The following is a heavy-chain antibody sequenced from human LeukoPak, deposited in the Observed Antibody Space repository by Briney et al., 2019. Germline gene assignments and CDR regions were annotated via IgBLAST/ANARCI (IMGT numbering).Heavy chain of an antibody. V-gene: IGHV4-39*01. CDR1: GFTFSSYN. CDR3: ARHRNVPLFDY. Sequence: GSLRLSCAASGFTFSSYNMDWVRQPPWKGLEWIGSIYYSGRTYYNPSLKSRVTISVDTSKNQFSLRLSSVTAADTAAYYCARHRNVPLFDYWGQGILVTVSS. CDR2: IYYSGRT. J-gene: IGHJ4*02. D-gene: IGHD2-8*01.